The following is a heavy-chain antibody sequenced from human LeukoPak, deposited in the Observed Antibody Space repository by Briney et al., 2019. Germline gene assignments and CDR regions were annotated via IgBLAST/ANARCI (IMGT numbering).Heavy chain of an antibody. CDR1: GGSISSYY. J-gene: IGHJ4*02. Sequence: SETLSLTCTVSGGSISSYYWSWIRQPAGKGLEWIGRIYTSGSTNYNPSLKSRVTMSVDTSKNQFSLKLSSVTAADTAVYYCASSPIEYGDYGASDYWGQGTLVTVSS. CDR3: ASSPIEYGDYGASDY. D-gene: IGHD4-17*01. CDR2: IYTSGST. V-gene: IGHV4-4*07.